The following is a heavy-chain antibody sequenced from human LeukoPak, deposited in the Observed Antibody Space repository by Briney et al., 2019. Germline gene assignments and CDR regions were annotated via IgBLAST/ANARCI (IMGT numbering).Heavy chain of an antibody. V-gene: IGHV4-59*08. D-gene: IGHD2-2*01. CDR2: IFYSGST. CDR3: ARLSVVPAAMQFYYYYHMDV. J-gene: IGHJ6*03. CDR1: GGSISSYY. Sequence: PSETLSLTCTVSGGSISSYYWSWIRQPPGKGLEWIGYIFYSGSTNYNPSLKSRVTISVDTSKNQFSLKLSSVTDADTAVYYCARLSVVPAAMQFYYYYHMDVWGKGTTVTVSS.